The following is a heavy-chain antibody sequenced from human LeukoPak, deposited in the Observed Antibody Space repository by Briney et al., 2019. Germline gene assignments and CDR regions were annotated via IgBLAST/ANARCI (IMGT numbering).Heavy chain of an antibody. CDR1: GGSVSSSF. D-gene: IGHD4-17*01. J-gene: IGHJ3*02. CDR2: IYYSGST. Sequence: KAPETLSLTCSVSGGSVSSSFWSWIRQPPGKGLEWIGHIYYSGSTNYNPSLKSRVTISVDTSKNHFSLNVTSVTAADTAVYYCARVGPTDDYGDSHDAFDIWGQGTLVAVSS. V-gene: IGHV4-59*02. CDR3: ARVGPTDDYGDSHDAFDI.